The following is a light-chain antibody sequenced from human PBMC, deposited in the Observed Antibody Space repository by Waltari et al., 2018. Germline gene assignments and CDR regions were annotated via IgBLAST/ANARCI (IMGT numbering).Light chain of an antibody. CDR2: DVN. Sequence: QSGLTQPASVSASPGESITISCTATSGDIGGSDFVSWYQHHPGRAPKVLIFDVNHRPSGISDRFAGSKSGNTASLTISELQPEDDADYYCRSHSTNNIVLFGGGTKVTVL. CDR3: RSHSTNNIVL. CDR1: SGDIGGSDF. V-gene: IGLV2-14*01. J-gene: IGLJ2*01.